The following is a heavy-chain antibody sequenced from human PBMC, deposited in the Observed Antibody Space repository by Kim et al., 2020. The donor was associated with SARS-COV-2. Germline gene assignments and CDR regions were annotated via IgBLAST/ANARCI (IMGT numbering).Heavy chain of an antibody. J-gene: IGHJ5*02. CDR2: IDPSDSYT. V-gene: IGHV5-10-1*01. Sequence: GESLKISCKGSGYSFTSYWISWVRQMPGKGLEWMGRIDPSDSYTNYSPSFQGHVTISADKSISTAYLQWSSLKASDTAMYYCASLHYYGSGSSNWFDPWGQGTRVTVSS. CDR1: GYSFTSYW. CDR3: ASLHYYGSGSSNWFDP. D-gene: IGHD3-10*01.